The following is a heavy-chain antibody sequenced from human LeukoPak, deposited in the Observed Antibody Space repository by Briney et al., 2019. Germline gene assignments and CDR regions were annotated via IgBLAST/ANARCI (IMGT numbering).Heavy chain of an antibody. CDR2: IYSGGST. CDR3: ARAAAAGMSTYYYYYMDV. D-gene: IGHD6-13*01. J-gene: IGHJ6*03. CDR1: GFTVSSNY. Sequence: GGSLRLSCAASGFTVSSNYMSWVRQAPGKGLEWVSVIYSGGSTYYADSVKGRFTISRDNPKNTLYLQMNSLRAEDTAVYYCARAAAAGMSTYYYYYMDVWGKGTTVTVSS. V-gene: IGHV3-53*01.